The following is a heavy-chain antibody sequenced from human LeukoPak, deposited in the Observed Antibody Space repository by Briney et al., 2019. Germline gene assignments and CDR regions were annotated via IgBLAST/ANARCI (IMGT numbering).Heavy chain of an antibody. Sequence: SVKVSCKASGGTFSSYAISWVRQAPGQGLEWMGGIIPIFGTANYAQKFQGRVTITADESTSTAYMELSSLRSEDTAVYYCARQIYYDTGVRLHYYYALDVWGQGTTVTVSS. CDR1: GGTFSSYA. D-gene: IGHD3-22*01. V-gene: IGHV1-69*13. J-gene: IGHJ6*02. CDR3: ARQIYYDTGVRLHYYYALDV. CDR2: IIPIFGTA.